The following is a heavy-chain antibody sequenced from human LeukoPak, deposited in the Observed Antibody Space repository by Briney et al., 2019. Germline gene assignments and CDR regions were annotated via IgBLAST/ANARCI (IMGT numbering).Heavy chain of an antibody. CDR1: GDSITSNDFY. D-gene: IGHD6-13*01. CDR3: ATRIAAAGTWGFDY. CDR2: IHYSGTT. V-gene: IGHV4-39*07. Sequence: SETLSLTCTVSGDSITSNDFYWGWIRQAPGKGLEWIGSIHYSGTTYYNPSLKSRVTISVDTSKRHFSLKLSSVTAADTAVYYCATRIAAAGTWGFDYWGQGTLVTVSS. J-gene: IGHJ4*02.